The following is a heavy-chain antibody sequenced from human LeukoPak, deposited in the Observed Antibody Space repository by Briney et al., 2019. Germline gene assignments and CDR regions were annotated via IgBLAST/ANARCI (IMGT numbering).Heavy chain of an antibody. CDR3: SRGLDDGDYIYTY. CDR1: GYTFTSYD. Sequence: VASVKVSCKASGYTFTSYDINWVRQATGQGLEWMGWMNPNSGNTGYAQKFQGRVTMTRNTSISTAYMELSSLSSEDQAVYYRSRGLDDGDYIYTYCGQGTLVTVSS. V-gene: IGHV1-8*01. CDR2: MNPNSGNT. J-gene: IGHJ4*02. D-gene: IGHD4-17*01.